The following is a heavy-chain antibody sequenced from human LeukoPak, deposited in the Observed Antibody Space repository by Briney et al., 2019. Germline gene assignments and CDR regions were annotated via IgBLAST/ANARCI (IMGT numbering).Heavy chain of an antibody. CDR1: GYTFTSYG. V-gene: IGHV1-18*01. CDR2: ISAYNGNT. CDR3: ARDQEDIVVVVAPTRPDAFDI. Sequence: ASVKVSCKASGYTFTSYGISWVRQAPGQGLEWMGWISAYNGNTNYAQKLQGRVTMTTDTSTSTAYMELRSLRSDDTAVYYCARDQEDIVVVVAPTRPDAFDIWGQGTMVTVSS. J-gene: IGHJ3*02. D-gene: IGHD2-15*01.